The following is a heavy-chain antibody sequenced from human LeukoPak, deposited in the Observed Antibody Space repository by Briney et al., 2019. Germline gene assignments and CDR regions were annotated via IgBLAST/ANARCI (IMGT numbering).Heavy chain of an antibody. CDR1: GGSISSYY. CDR3: ARGRYCSGSSCYLVY. J-gene: IGHJ4*02. Sequence: SETLSLTCTVSGGSISSYYWSRIRQPPGKGLEWIGYIYYSGNTNYNPSLKSRVTISVDTSKNQFSLKLNSVTAADTAVYYCARGRYCSGSSCYLVYWGQGTLVTVSS. D-gene: IGHD2-15*01. CDR2: IYYSGNT. V-gene: IGHV4-59*01.